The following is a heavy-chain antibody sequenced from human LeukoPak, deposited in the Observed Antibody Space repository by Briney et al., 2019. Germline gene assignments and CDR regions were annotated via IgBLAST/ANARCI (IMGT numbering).Heavy chain of an antibody. CDR1: GGSFSGYY. V-gene: IGHV4-34*01. CDR2: INHSGST. D-gene: IGHD4-17*01. Sequence: SETLSLTCAVYGGSFSGYYWSWIRQPPGKGLEWIGEINHSGSTNYNPSLKSRVTISVDTSKNQFSLKLSSVTAADTAVYYCARPQPYGDYVNYFDYWGQGTLVTVSS. CDR3: ARPQPYGDYVNYFDY. J-gene: IGHJ4*02.